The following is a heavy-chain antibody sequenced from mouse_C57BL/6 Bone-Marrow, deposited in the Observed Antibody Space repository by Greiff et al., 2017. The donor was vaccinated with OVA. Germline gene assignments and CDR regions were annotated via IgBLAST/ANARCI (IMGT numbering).Heavy chain of an antibody. CDR3: ARRRGWYFDV. V-gene: IGHV1-85*01. CDR2: IYPRAGST. CDR1: GYTFTSYD. Sequence: VQLQQSGPELVKPGASVKLSCKASGYTFTSYDINWVKQRPGQGLEWIGWIYPRAGSTKYNEKFKGKATLTVDTSSSTAYMELHSLTSEDSAVYFCARRRGWYFDVWGTGTTVTVSS. J-gene: IGHJ1*03.